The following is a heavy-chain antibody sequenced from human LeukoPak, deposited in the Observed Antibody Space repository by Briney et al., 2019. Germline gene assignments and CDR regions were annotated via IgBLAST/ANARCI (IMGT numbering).Heavy chain of an antibody. CDR2: INSDGSST. CDR3: ARDSIPLDCSGGSCYSEEGFDY. D-gene: IGHD2-15*01. Sequence: GGSLRLSCAASGFTFSSYWMHGVRPAPGKGLVWVSRINSDGSSTSYADSVKGRFTISRDNAKNTLYLQMNSLRAEDTAVYYCARDSIPLDCSGGSCYSEEGFDYWGQGTLVTVSS. CDR1: GFTFSSYW. J-gene: IGHJ4*02. V-gene: IGHV3-74*01.